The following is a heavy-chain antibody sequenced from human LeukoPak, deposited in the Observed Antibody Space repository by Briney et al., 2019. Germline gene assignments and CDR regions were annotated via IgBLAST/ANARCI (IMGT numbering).Heavy chain of an antibody. Sequence: GGSLRLSCGASGFTFSSYAMSWVRQAPGRGLEWVSAISGSGGSTYYADSVKGRFTISRDNSKNTLYLQMNSLRAEDTAVYCCAKSMTTVTTSGRVGYWGQGTLVTVSS. V-gene: IGHV3-23*01. D-gene: IGHD4-17*01. J-gene: IGHJ4*02. CDR3: AKSMTTVTTSGRVGY. CDR1: GFTFSSYA. CDR2: ISGSGGST.